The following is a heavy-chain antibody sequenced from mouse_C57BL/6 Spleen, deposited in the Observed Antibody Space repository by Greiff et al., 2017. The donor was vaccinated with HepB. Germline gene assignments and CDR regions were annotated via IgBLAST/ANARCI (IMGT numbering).Heavy chain of an antibody. CDR1: GYTFTSYW. D-gene: IGHD1-1*01. CDR2: IDTNSGGT. CDR3: ARITTVVAPDGYFDV. Sequence: QVQLQQPGAELVKPGASVKLSCKASGYTFTSYWMHWVKQRPGRGLEWIGRIDTNSGGTKYNEKFKSKATLTVDKPSSTAYMQLSSLTSEDSAVYYCARITTVVAPDGYFDVWGTGTTVTVAS. V-gene: IGHV1-72*01. J-gene: IGHJ1*03.